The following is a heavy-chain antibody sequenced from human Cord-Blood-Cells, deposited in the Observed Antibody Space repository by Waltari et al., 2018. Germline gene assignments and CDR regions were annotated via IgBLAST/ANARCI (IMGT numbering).Heavy chain of an antibody. Sequence: QVQLQQWGAGLLKPSETLSLTCAVYGGSFSGYYWSWIRQPPGKGREWIGESNHSGSTNYNPSLKSRVTISVDTSKNQFSLKLSSVTAADTAVYYCAREGGRNYYDSSGYYYYYGMDVWGQGTTVTVSS. CDR1: GGSFSGYY. V-gene: IGHV4-34*01. J-gene: IGHJ6*02. CDR3: AREGGRNYYDSSGYYYYYGMDV. CDR2: SNHSGST. D-gene: IGHD3-22*01.